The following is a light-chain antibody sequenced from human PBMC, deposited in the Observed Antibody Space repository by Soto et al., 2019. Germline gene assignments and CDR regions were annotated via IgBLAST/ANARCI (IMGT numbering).Light chain of an antibody. V-gene: IGKV3-20*01. CDR1: QYVSTTF. J-gene: IGKJ4*01. CDR3: QQYGSSPLT. Sequence: EIVLTQSPGTLSLSPGERATLSCRASQYVSTTFFAWYQQKPGQAPRLLIYGTSNRATGLPDRFSGSGSGTDFTLTISRPEPEDFAVYYCQQYGSSPLTFGGGNRMEIK. CDR2: GTS.